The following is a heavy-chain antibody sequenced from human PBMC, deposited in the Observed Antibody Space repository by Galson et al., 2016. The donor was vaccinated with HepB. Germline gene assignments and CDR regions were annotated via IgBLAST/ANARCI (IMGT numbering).Heavy chain of an antibody. J-gene: IGHJ4*02. CDR1: GFDCKVYW. Sequence: SLRLSCAAAGFDCKVYWMAWVRQAPGKGPEWVASINGDASEKYYVDSVEGRFTISRDNADNSVFLQMSSLSADDTAFYYCTRAGAPWALDYWGQGTLVSVSS. CDR2: INGDASEK. D-gene: IGHD1-26*01. V-gene: IGHV3-7*01. CDR3: TRAGAPWALDY.